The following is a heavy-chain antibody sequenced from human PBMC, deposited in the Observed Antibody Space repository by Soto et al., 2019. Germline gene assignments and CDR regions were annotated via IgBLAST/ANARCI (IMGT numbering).Heavy chain of an antibody. D-gene: IGHD5-12*01. CDR1: GFTFSSYS. J-gene: IGHJ4*02. CDR3: ARDDGDIVATTLEFDY. V-gene: IGHV3-21*01. CDR2: ISSSSSYI. Sequence: GGSLRLSCAASGFTFSSYSMNWVRQAPGKGLEWVSSISSSSSYIYYADSVKGRFTICRDNAKNSLYLQMNSLRAEDTAVYYCARDDGDIVATTLEFDYWGQGTLVTVSS.